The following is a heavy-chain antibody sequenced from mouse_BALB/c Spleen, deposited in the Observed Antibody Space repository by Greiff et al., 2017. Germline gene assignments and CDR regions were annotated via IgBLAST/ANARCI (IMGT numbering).Heavy chain of an antibody. D-gene: IGHD2-2*01. V-gene: IGHV4-1*02. CDR1: GFDFSRYW. J-gene: IGHJ4*01. Sequence: EVKLLESGGGLVQPGGSLKLSCAASGFDFSRYWMSWVRQAPGKGLEWIGEINPDSSTINYTPSLKDKFIISRDNAKNTLYLQMSKVRSEDTALYYCARPRGYDRGYYAMDYWGQGTSVTVSS. CDR2: INPDSSTI. CDR3: ARPRGYDRGYYAMDY.